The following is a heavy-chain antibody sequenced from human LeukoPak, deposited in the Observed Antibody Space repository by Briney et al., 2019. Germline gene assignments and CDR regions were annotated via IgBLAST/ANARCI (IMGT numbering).Heavy chain of an antibody. CDR3: ARDSAEEDYDSSGYHDDAFDI. CDR1: GYTFTSYY. CDR2: INLSGGST. J-gene: IGHJ3*02. V-gene: IGHV1-46*01. Sequence: ASVKVSCKASGYTFTSYYMHWVRQAPGQGLEWMGIINLSGGSTSYAQKFQGRVTMTRDTSTSTVYMELSSLRSEDTAVYYCARDSAEEDYDSSGYHDDAFDIWGQGTMVTVSS. D-gene: IGHD3-22*01.